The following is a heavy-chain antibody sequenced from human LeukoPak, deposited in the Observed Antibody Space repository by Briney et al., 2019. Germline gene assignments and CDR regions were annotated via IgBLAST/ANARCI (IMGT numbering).Heavy chain of an antibody. J-gene: IGHJ3*02. Sequence: PGGSLRLSCAASGFTFSSYSMNWVRQAPGKGLEWVSSISSSSSYIYYADSVKGRFTISRDNAKNSLYLQMNSLRAEDTAVYYCARDRESGIYQGAFDIWGQGTMVTVSS. V-gene: IGHV3-21*01. CDR1: GFTFSSYS. CDR2: ISSSSSYI. D-gene: IGHD1-26*01. CDR3: ARDRESGIYQGAFDI.